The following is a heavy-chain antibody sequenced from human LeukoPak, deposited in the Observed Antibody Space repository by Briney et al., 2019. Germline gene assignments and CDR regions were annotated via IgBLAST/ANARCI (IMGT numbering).Heavy chain of an antibody. CDR2: INHSGST. Sequence: SETLSLTCAAYGGSFSGYYWSWIRQPPGKGLEWIGEINHSGSTNYNPSLKSRVTISVDTSKNQFSLKLSSVTAADTAVYYCARLTAQWPHGVYYYYMDVWGKGTTVTISS. D-gene: IGHD6-19*01. CDR1: GGSFSGYY. J-gene: IGHJ6*03. V-gene: IGHV4-34*01. CDR3: ARLTAQWPHGVYYYYMDV.